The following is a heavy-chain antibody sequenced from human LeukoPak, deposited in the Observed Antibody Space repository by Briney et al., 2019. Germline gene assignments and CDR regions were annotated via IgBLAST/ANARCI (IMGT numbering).Heavy chain of an antibody. D-gene: IGHD6-13*01. V-gene: IGHV4-59*08. Sequence: SETLSLTCTVSGDSISPYYWGWIRQPPGKGLEWIGYIYYSGTTNYNPSLKSRVTISVDASKNQFSLNLSSVAAADTAVDYWARGGMGHFDYWGQGTLVTVSS. CDR3: ARGGMGHFDY. CDR2: IYYSGTT. J-gene: IGHJ4*02. CDR1: GDSISPYY.